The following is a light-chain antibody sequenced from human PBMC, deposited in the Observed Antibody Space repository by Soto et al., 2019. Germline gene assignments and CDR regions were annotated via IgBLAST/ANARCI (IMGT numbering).Light chain of an antibody. J-gene: IGKJ4*01. CDR2: AAS. Sequence: DIQMTQSPSSLSASVGDRVTITCRASQSISSSLNWYQQKPGKAPNLLIYAASTLQSVVPSRFSGSGSGTDFTLTISSLQPEDCATYYCQQRYTIPPTFGGGTKVEVK. V-gene: IGKV1-39*01. CDR1: QSISSS. CDR3: QQRYTIPPT.